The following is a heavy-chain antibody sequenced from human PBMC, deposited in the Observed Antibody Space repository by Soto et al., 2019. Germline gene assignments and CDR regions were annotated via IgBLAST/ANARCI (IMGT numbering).Heavy chain of an antibody. CDR3: AREGASGFGMDV. J-gene: IGHJ6*02. CDR2: IYTSGTT. CDR1: GGSIRSYY. Sequence: SLTCTVSGGSIRSYYWSWIRQPAGKALEWVGRIYTSGTTNYNPSLKSRVTILLDTSKNQFSLKLSSVTAADTAVYYCAREGASGFGMDVWGQGTTVTVSS. D-gene: IGHD1-26*01. V-gene: IGHV4-4*07.